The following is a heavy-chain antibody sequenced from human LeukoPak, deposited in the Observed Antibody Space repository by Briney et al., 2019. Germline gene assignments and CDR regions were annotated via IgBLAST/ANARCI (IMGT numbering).Heavy chain of an antibody. CDR3: ARHTRSGSYFDY. CDR2: IYYSGNN. CDR1: GGSISSSTYN. D-gene: IGHD1-26*01. V-gene: IGHV4-39*01. Sequence: PSETLSLTCTVSGGSISSSTYNCGWIRQPPGKGLEWIGTIYYSGNNYYNPSLKIRVTISVDTSKNQFSLKLSSVTAGYTAVYFCARHTRSGSYFDYWGQGTLVTVSS. J-gene: IGHJ4*02.